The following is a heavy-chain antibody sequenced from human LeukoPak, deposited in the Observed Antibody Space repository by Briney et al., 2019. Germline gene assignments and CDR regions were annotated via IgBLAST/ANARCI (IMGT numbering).Heavy chain of an antibody. J-gene: IGHJ5*02. CDR2: IYYSGST. Sequence: SETLSLTCTVSGGSISSSSYYWGWIRQPPGKGLERIGSIYYSGSTYYNPSLKSRVTISVDTSKNQFSLKLSSVTAADTAVYYCARESSIVGGTWGQGTLVTVSS. CDR1: GGSISSSSYY. D-gene: IGHD1-26*01. CDR3: ARESSIVGGT. V-gene: IGHV4-39*02.